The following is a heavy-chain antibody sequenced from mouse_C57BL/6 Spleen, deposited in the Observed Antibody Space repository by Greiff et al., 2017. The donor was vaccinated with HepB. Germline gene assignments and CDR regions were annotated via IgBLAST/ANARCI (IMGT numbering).Heavy chain of an antibody. D-gene: IGHD2-4*01. CDR2: ISSGGSYT. V-gene: IGHV5-6*01. CDR3: ARQGYDYDGGFDY. CDR1: GFTFSSYG. J-gene: IGHJ2*01. Sequence: EVKLMESGGDLVKPGGSLKLSCAASGFTFSSYGMSWVRQTPDKRLEWVATISSGGSYTYYPDSVKGRFTISRDNAKNTLYLQMRSLKSEDTAMYYCARQGYDYDGGFDYWGQGTTLTVSS.